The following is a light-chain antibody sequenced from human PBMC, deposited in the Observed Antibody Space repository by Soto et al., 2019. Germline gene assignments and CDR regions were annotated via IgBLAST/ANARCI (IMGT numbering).Light chain of an antibody. CDR2: EVS. CDR3: SSYKSSSNYD. J-gene: IGLJ1*01. V-gene: IGLV2-18*02. Sequence: QSALTQTPAVSGSPVQAVTISCTGPSSDVGSYNSVSWFQQPPGTAPKPMIYEVSNRPAAIPDRLTGSKSGNTASLTISGLQAEDEADYYCSSYKSSSNYDFGTGTKLNVL. CDR1: SSDVGSYNS.